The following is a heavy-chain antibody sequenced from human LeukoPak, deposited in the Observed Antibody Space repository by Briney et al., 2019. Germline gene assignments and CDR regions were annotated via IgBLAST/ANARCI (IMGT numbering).Heavy chain of an antibody. Sequence: GGSLRLSCAASGFTFDDYGMSWVRQAPGKGLEWVSGINWNGGSTGYADSVKGRFTISRDNAKNSLYLQMNSLRAEDTALYYCAAGADGSGSRPFDYWGQGTLVTVSS. CDR3: AAGADGSGSRPFDY. CDR1: GFTFDDYG. V-gene: IGHV3-20*04. J-gene: IGHJ4*02. D-gene: IGHD3-10*01. CDR2: INWNGGST.